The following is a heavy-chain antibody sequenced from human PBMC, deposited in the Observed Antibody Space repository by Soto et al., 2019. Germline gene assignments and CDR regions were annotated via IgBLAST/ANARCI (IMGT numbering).Heavy chain of an antibody. Sequence: SETLSLTCVVSGGSISRYYWSWIRHPPGKGLEWIGYIYYSGSTNYNPSLKSRVTISLDTSNNQFSLKLSSVTAADTAVYYCARDRYSSGWLDYWGLGTLVTVS. J-gene: IGHJ4*02. V-gene: IGHV4-59*01. CDR1: GGSISRYY. D-gene: IGHD6-19*01. CDR2: IYYSGST. CDR3: ARDRYSSGWLDY.